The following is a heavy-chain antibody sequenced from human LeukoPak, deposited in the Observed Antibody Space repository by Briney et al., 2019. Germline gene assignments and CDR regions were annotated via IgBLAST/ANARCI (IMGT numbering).Heavy chain of an antibody. D-gene: IGHD3-9*01. CDR1: GFTFSSYW. CDR2: INGDGRNI. J-gene: IGHJ6*02. CDR3: TRDLMDYDVSTGLHHYYMDV. Sequence: PGGSLRLSCVASGFTFSSYWMHWVRQDPRKGLVWVSRINGDGRNINYADSVRGRFTISRDNAKNTLYLQMNTLRVEDTAVYYCTRDLMDYDVSTGLHHYYMDVWGQGTTVTV. V-gene: IGHV3-74*01.